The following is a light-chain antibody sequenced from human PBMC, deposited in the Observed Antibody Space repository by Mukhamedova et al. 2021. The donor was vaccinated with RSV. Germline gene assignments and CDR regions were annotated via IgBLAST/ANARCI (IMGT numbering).Light chain of an antibody. Sequence: ASIPCSGVKLGDKYTSWYQQRPGQSPVLVIFQQVRRPSGVPDRFSGSISGNTATLTISETQTMDEADYYCQAWDTNTAVLGGGT. CDR1: KLGDKY. CDR2: QQV. J-gene: IGLJ3*02. V-gene: IGLV3-1*01. CDR3: QAWDTNTAV.